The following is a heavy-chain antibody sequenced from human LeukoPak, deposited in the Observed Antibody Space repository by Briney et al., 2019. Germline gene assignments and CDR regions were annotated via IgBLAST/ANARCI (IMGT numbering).Heavy chain of an antibody. CDR2: IRYDGSNK. V-gene: IGHV3-30*02. Sequence: PGGSLRLSCAASGFIFSSYGMQWVRQAPGKGLEWVAFIRYDGSNKYYADSVKGRFTISRDNSKNTLYLQMNSLRAEDTALYYCAKGNYDSSPMHYYYGMDVWGQGTTVTVSS. D-gene: IGHD3-22*01. J-gene: IGHJ6*02. CDR3: AKGNYDSSPMHYYYGMDV. CDR1: GFIFSSYG.